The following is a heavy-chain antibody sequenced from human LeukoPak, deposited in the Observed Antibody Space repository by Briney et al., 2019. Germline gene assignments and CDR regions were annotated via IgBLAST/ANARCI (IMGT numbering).Heavy chain of an antibody. Sequence: HGESPQISCEGSGYIFTSYWIGWVRQVPGKGLEWMGVIYPGDSDTRYSPSFQGQVTISADKSISTAYLQWSSLKASDTAMYYCARLVVVAATCWFDPWGQGTLVTVSS. V-gene: IGHV5-51*01. J-gene: IGHJ5*02. CDR1: GYIFTSYW. CDR3: ARLVVVAATCWFDP. D-gene: IGHD2-15*01. CDR2: IYPGDSDT.